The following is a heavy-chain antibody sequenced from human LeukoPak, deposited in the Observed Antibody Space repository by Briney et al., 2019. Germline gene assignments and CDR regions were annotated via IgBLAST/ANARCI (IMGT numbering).Heavy chain of an antibody. CDR1: GGSISNYY. V-gene: IGHV4-59*08. D-gene: IGHD4/OR15-4a*01. J-gene: IGHJ6*02. CDR3: ARRVRGSYGMDV. CDR2: IYYSGST. Sequence: PSETLSLTCTVSGGSISNYYWSWIRQPPGKGLEGIGYIYYSGSTNSNPSLKSRVTILVDTSKNQFSLKLSSVTAADTAVYYCARRVRGSYGMDVWGQGTTVTVSS.